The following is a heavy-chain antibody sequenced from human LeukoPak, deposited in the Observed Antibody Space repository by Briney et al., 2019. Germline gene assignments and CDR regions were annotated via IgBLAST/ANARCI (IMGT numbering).Heavy chain of an antibody. D-gene: IGHD6-13*01. CDR3: ARGDSSSPALYYYMDV. CDR1: GGSISSYY. V-gene: IGHV4-59*01. CDR2: IYYSGST. Sequence: SETLSLTCTVSGGSISSYYWSWIRQPPGKGLEWIGYIYYSGSTNYNPSLKSRVTISVDTSKNQFSLKLSSVTAADTAAYYCARGDSSSPALYYYMDVWGKGTTVTVSS. J-gene: IGHJ6*03.